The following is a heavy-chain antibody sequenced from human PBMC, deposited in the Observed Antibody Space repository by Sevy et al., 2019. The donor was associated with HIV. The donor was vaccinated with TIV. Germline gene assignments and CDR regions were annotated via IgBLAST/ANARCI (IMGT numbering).Heavy chain of an antibody. CDR3: XXXVXXXXXXX. CDR1: XXXXXXAX. V-gene: IGHV3-15*01. CDR2: XXXXTXGGTR. J-gene: IGHJ1*01. Sequence: GGSLRLSCVAXXXXXXXAXMXWXXXXPXKXXXWVGRXXXXTXGGTRDFAAPVKGRFAIARDDSKNTLSLQMDSLKTEDTAVXYXXXXVXXXXXXXWGQGXLVTVSS.